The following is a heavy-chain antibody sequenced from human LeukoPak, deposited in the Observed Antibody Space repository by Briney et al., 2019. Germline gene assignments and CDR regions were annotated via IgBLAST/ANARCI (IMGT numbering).Heavy chain of an antibody. J-gene: IGHJ4*02. V-gene: IGHV4-30-2*01. CDR2: IHHSGST. CDR3: ARFGPTYYLDY. D-gene: IGHD3-10*01. CDR1: GGSISSGGYY. Sequence: KPSETLSLTCTVSGGSISSGGYYWSWIRQPPGKGLEWIGYIHHSGSTHYTPSLKSRVIISIDRSTNQFSLRLSSVSAADTAVYYCARFGPTYYLDYWGQGTLVIVSS.